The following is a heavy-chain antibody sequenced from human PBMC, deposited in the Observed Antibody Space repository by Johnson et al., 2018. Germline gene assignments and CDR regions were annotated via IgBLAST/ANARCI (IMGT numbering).Heavy chain of an antibody. J-gene: IGHJ6*03. V-gene: IGHV3-30-3*01. CDR2: TSYDGNNK. CDR1: GFTFSSYT. CDR3: AGDRRSEEKFYYSDV. Sequence: QVQLVQSGGGVVQPGRSLRLSCAASGFTFSSYTMDWVRQAPGKGLEWVAVTSYDGNNKDYAGSVKGRFTISRDNSKNTLYLQMNSLRTGDTAGYYGAGDRRSEEKFYYSDVWGKGSTVTVSS.